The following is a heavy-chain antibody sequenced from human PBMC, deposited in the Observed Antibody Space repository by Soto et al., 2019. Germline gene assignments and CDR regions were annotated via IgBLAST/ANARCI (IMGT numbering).Heavy chain of an antibody. V-gene: IGHV3-33*01. Sequence: GGSLRLSCAASGFTFSSYGMHWVRQAPGKGLEWVAVIWYDGSNKYYADSVKGRFTISRDNSKNTLYLQMNSLRAEDTAVYYCARAYSGYYYPYYFDYWGQGTLVTVSS. J-gene: IGHJ4*02. D-gene: IGHD3-22*01. CDR1: GFTFSSYG. CDR3: ARAYSGYYYPYYFDY. CDR2: IWYDGSNK.